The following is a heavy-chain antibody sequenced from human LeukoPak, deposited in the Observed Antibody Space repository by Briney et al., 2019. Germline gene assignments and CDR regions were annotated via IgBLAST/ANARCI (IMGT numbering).Heavy chain of an antibody. CDR3: AREIYPTTVTTGGTVFDP. Sequence: ASVKVSCKASGYTFTSYDINWVRQVTGQGLEWMGWMNPNSGNTGYAQKFQGRVTITRNTSISTAYMELSSLRSGDTAVYYCAREIYPTTVTTGGTVFDPWGQGTLVTVSS. V-gene: IGHV1-8*03. J-gene: IGHJ5*02. CDR2: MNPNSGNT. D-gene: IGHD4-11*01. CDR1: GYTFTSYD.